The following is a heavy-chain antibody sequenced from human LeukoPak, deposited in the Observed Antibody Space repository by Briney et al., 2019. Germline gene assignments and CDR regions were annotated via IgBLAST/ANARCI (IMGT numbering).Heavy chain of an antibody. Sequence: GGSLRLSCAASRFTFSSYWMHWVRQAPGKGLVWVSRINSDGSSTSYADSVKGRFTISRDNAKNTLYLQMNSLRAEDTAVYYCAREDSYYDILTGIYYYYYMDVWGKGTTVTVSS. V-gene: IGHV3-74*01. D-gene: IGHD3-9*01. CDR3: AREDSYYDILTGIYYYYYMDV. CDR2: INSDGSST. CDR1: RFTFSSYW. J-gene: IGHJ6*03.